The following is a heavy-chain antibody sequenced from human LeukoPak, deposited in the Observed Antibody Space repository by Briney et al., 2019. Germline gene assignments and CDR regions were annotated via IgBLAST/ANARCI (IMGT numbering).Heavy chain of an antibody. J-gene: IGHJ3*02. Sequence: SETLSLTCSVSGGSISSYSWTWIRQPPGKGLEWIGFIDYSGSSNYNPSLKSRVTISADPSTNHFSLNLTSVTAADMAVYFCARDHPVADWAPDIWGRGTMVTVSS. D-gene: IGHD3-9*01. V-gene: IGHV4-59*13. CDR3: ARDHPVADWAPDI. CDR1: GGSISSYS. CDR2: IDYSGSS.